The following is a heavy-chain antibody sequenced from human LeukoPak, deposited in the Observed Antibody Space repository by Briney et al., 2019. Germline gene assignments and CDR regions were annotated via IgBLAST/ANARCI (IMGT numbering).Heavy chain of an antibody. CDR1: GFTFSSYA. CDR2: ISGSGGST. V-gene: IGHV3-23*01. J-gene: IGHJ3*02. Sequence: PGGSLRLSCAASGFTFSSYAMSWVRQAPGKGLEWVSAISGSGGSTYYADSVKGRFTISRDNSKNTLYLQMNSLRAEDTAVYYCASYYYDFWSGYYTHAFDIWGQGTMVTVSS. CDR3: ASYYYDFWSGYYTHAFDI. D-gene: IGHD3-3*01.